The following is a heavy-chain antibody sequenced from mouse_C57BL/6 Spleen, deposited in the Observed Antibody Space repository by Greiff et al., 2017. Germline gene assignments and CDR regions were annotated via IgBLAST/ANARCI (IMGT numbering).Heavy chain of an antibody. Sequence: EVQLVESGPGLVKPSQSLSLTCSVTGYSITSGYYWNWIRQFPGNKLEWMGYISYDGSNNYNPSLKNRISITRDTSKNQFFLKLNSVTTEDTATYYCARSYGSRPFDYWGQGTTLTVSS. D-gene: IGHD1-1*01. CDR1: GYSITSGYY. CDR3: ARSYGSRPFDY. J-gene: IGHJ2*01. CDR2: ISYDGSN. V-gene: IGHV3-6*01.